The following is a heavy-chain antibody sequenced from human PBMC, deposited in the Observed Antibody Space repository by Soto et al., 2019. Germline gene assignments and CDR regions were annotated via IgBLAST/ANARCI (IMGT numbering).Heavy chain of an antibody. CDR1: GGSISSGDYY. V-gene: IGHV4-30-4*01. J-gene: IGHJ4*02. CDR3: ARDRVAGRPIFDD. Sequence: SETLSLTCTVSGGSISSGDYYWSWIRQPPGKGLEWIGYIYYSGSTYYNPSLKSRVTISVDTSKNQFSLKLSSVTAADTAVYYCARDRVAGRPIFDDSGQGTLVTVSS. CDR2: IYYSGST. D-gene: IGHD3-10*01.